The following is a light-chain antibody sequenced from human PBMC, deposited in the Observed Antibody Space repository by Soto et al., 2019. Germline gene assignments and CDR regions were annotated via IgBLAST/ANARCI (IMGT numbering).Light chain of an antibody. CDR3: QQYHSYSRA. V-gene: IGKV1-5*03. J-gene: IGKJ1*01. Sequence: DIQMTQSPYTLSASVGDRVTITCRASQSITSWLAWYQQKPGKAPKLLIYKASSLESGVPSRFSGSGSGTEFTLTITSLQPDDFATYYCQQYHSYSRAFGQGTKVEIK. CDR1: QSITSW. CDR2: KAS.